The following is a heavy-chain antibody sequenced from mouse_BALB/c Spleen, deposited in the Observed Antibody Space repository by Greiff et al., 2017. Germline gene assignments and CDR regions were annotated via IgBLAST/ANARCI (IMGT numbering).Heavy chain of an antibody. D-gene: IGHD1-1*01. J-gene: IGHJ2*01. Sequence: EVQLVESGGGLVQPGGSRKLSCAASGFTFSSFGMHWVRQAPEKGLEWVAYISSGSSTIYYADTVKGRFTISRDNPKNTLFLQMTSLRSEDTAMYYCARDYGSSLLFDYWGQGTTLTVSS. CDR3: ARDYGSSLLFDY. CDR2: ISSGSSTI. V-gene: IGHV5-17*02. CDR1: GFTFSSFG.